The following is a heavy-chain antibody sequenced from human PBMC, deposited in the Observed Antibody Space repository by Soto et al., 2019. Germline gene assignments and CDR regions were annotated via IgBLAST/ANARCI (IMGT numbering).Heavy chain of an antibody. Sequence: SGPTLVNPTQTLTLTCTFSGFSLSTSGMCVSWIRQPPGKALEWLALIDWDDDKYYSTSLKTRLTISKDTSKNQVVLTMTNMDPVDTATYYCARIIVVGATIAYGGGYHYGMDVWGQGTTVTVSS. D-gene: IGHD1-26*01. CDR3: ARIIVVGATIAYGGGYHYGMDV. CDR2: IDWDDDK. CDR1: GFSLSTSGMC. V-gene: IGHV2-70*01. J-gene: IGHJ6*02.